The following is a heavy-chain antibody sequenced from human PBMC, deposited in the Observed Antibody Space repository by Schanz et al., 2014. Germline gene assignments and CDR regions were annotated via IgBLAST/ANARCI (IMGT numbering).Heavy chain of an antibody. CDR3: AAGGGFLIDY. D-gene: IGHD2-15*01. J-gene: IGHJ4*02. CDR1: GFTFSSNW. V-gene: IGHV3-7*01. Sequence: DVQLVESGGGLVEPGQSLRLSCTVSGFTFSSNWMNWVRQAPGKGLEWVAIIRPDGSDQHYVDSVKGRFTISRDNAKSSLYLQMNSLRAEDTAVYYCAAGGGFLIDYWGQGTLVTVSS. CDR2: IRPDGSDQ.